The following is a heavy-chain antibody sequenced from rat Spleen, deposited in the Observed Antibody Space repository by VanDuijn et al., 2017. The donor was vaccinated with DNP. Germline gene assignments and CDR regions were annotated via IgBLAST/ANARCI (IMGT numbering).Heavy chain of an antibody. D-gene: IGHD1-2*01. CDR2: INTDGGST. CDR1: GFTFSTYW. J-gene: IGHJ2*01. CDR3: ASWSPIAPISTSNY. Sequence: EVQLVETGGGLVQPGRSLKLSCVASGFTFSTYWMFWIRQAPGKGLEWVASINTDGGSTYYPDSVKGRFTLSRENAENTIYLQMNSLRSEETATYYCASWSPIAPISTSNYWGQGVMVTVSS. V-gene: IGHV5-58*01.